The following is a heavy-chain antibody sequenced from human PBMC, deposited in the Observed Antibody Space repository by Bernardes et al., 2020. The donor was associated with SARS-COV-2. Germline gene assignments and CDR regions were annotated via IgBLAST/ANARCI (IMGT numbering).Heavy chain of an antibody. Sequence: SETLSLTCAVYGGSFSGYYWSWIRQPPGKGLEWIGEINHSGSTNYNPSLKSRVTISVDTSKNQFSLKMSSVTAADTAVYYCARELVGLTYYQYGMDVWGQGTTVTVSS. CDR2: INHSGST. CDR1: GGSFSGYY. V-gene: IGHV4-34*01. J-gene: IGHJ6*02. CDR3: ARELVGLTYYQYGMDV. D-gene: IGHD2-15*01.